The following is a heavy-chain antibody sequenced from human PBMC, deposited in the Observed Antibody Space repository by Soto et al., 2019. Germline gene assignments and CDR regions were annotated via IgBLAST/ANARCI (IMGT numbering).Heavy chain of an antibody. V-gene: IGHV1-24*01. CDR1: GYTLTELS. Sequence: ASVKVSCKVSGYTLTELSMHWVRQAPGKGLEWMGGFDPEDGETIYAQKFQGRVTMTEDTSTDTAYMELSSLRSEDTAVYYCATDLGAGIVDAYWGQGTLVTVSS. J-gene: IGHJ4*02. CDR2: FDPEDGET. CDR3: ATDLGAGIVDAY. D-gene: IGHD3-16*02.